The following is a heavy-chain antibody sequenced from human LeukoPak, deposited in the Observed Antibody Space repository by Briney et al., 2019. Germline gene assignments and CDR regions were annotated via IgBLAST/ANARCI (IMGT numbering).Heavy chain of an antibody. D-gene: IGHD7-27*01. CDR3: AREGILWGKKYFDY. Sequence: GGSLRLSCVASGFTLSSYEMHWVRQAPGKGLEWVAHISDSGNTIYYADSVKGRFTISRDNAKNSLYLQMNSLRAEDTAVYYCAREGILWGKKYFDYWGQGTLVTVSS. CDR2: ISDSGNTI. CDR1: GFTLSSYE. J-gene: IGHJ4*02. V-gene: IGHV3-48*03.